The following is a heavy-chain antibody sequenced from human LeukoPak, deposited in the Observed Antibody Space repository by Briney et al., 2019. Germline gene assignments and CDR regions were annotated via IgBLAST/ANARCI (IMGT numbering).Heavy chain of an antibody. CDR2: IYYSGST. V-gene: IGHV4-59*01. D-gene: IGHD3-22*01. J-gene: IGHJ4*02. Sequence: SETLSLTCTVSGGSISSYYWSWIRQPPGKGLEWIGYIYYSGSTNYNPSLKSRVTISVDTSKNQFSLKLSSVTAADTAVYYCARADYYDSSGLFYWGQGTLVTVSS. CDR1: GGSISSYY. CDR3: ARADYYDSSGLFY.